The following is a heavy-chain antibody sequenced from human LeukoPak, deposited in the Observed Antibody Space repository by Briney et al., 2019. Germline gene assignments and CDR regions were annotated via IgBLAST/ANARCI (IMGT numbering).Heavy chain of an antibody. V-gene: IGHV4-34*01. J-gene: IGHJ4*02. CDR3: AGRPDSSSRYLDY. CDR1: GGSFSGYY. CDR2: INHSGST. Sequence: SETLSLTCAVYGGSFSGYYWSWIRQPPGKGLEWIGEINHSGSTNYNPSLKSRVTISVDTSKNQFSLKLSSVTAADTAVYYCAGRPDSSSRYLDYWGQGTLVTVSS. D-gene: IGHD6-13*01.